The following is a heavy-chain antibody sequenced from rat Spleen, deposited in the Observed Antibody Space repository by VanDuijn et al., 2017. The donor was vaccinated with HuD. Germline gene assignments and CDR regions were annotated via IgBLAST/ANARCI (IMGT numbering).Heavy chain of an antibody. V-gene: IGHV5S23*01. D-gene: IGHD1-10*01. CDR1: GFTFSDYN. CDR2: ISTGGGNT. J-gene: IGHJ2*01. CDR3: TRGGNYDFDY. Sequence: EVQLEESDGGLVQPGRSLKLSCAASGFTFSDYNMAWVRQAPTKGLEWVASISTGGGNTYYRDSVKGRFTISRQNARNTLYLQMNSLRSDDTATYYCTRGGNYDFDYWGQGVMVTVSS.